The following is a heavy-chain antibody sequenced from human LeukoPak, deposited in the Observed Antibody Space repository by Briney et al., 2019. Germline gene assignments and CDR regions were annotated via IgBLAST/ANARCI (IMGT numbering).Heavy chain of an antibody. J-gene: IGHJ4*02. CDR2: ISTSGANT. D-gene: IGHD5-18*01. V-gene: IGHV3-11*01. CDR1: GFSVSDTF. CDR3: ARERGYNYGYSGYYDQ. Sequence: PGGSLRLSCAVSGFSVSDTFMTWVRQAPGKGLEWISYISTSGANTYYADSVKGRFTVSRDNAKNSMYLRMDTLRAEDTAVYYCARERGYNYGYSGYYDQWGQGILVTVSS.